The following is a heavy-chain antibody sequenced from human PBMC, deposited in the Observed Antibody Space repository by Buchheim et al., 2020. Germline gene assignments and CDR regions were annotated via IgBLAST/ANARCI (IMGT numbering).Heavy chain of an antibody. CDR2: INPSGGSP. CDR3: ARSRITIVGVVIGARDMDV. CDR1: GYTFTSYY. Sequence: QVQLVQSGAEVKKPGASVKVSCKASGYTFTSYYMHWVRQAPGQGLEWMGIINPSGGSPSYAQKFQGRVTMTRDTSTSTVYMELSSLRSEDTDEYDCARSRITIVGVVIGARDMDVWGRGTT. J-gene: IGHJ6*02. V-gene: IGHV1-46*03. D-gene: IGHD3-3*01.